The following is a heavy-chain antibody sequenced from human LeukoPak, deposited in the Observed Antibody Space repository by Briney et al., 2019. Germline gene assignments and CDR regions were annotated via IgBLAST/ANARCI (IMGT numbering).Heavy chain of an antibody. V-gene: IGHV4-59*01. D-gene: IGHD3-10*01. CDR3: ARDPGYYYYYYGMDV. CDR2: IYYSGST. J-gene: IGHJ6*02. CDR1: GGSISNYY. Sequence: SETLSLTCTVSGGSISNYYWSWIRQPPGKGLEWIGYIYYSGSTNYNPSLKSRVTISVDTSKNQFSLKLSSVTAADTAVYYCARDPGYYYYYYGMDVWGQGTTVTVSS.